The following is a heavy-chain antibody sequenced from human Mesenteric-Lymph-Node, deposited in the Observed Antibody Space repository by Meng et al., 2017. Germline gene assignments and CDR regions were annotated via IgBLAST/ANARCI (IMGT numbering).Heavy chain of an antibody. CDR3: ARDGFEGGSHAR. D-gene: IGHD1-26*01. V-gene: IGHV4-61*02. J-gene: IGHJ4*02. CDR2: IYTSGST. Sequence: SETLSLTCTVSGGSISSGSYYWSWIRQPAGKGLEWIGRIYTSGSTNYNPSLKSRVTISVDTSKNQFSLKLSSVTAADTAVYYCARDGFEGGSHARWGQGTLVTVSS. CDR1: GGSISSGSYY.